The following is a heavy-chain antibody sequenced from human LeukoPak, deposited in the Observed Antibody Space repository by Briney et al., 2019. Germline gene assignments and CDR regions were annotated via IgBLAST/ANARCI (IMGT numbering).Heavy chain of an antibody. CDR2: IYYSGST. V-gene: IGHV4-39*01. CDR3: ARQDSLRYFDL. Sequence: PSETLSLTCTVSGGSISSSSYYWGWIRQPPGKGLEWIGSIYYSGSTYYNPSLKSRVTISVDTSKNQFSLKLSSVSAADTAVYYCARQDSLRYFDLWGRGTLVTVSS. CDR1: GGSISSSSYY. J-gene: IGHJ2*01. D-gene: IGHD3/OR15-3a*01.